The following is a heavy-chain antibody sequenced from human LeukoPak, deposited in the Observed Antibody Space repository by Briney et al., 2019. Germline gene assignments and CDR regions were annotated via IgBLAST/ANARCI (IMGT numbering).Heavy chain of an antibody. J-gene: IGHJ4*02. CDR3: ARVSGDYFDY. D-gene: IGHD1-26*01. Sequence: SETLSLTCAVYGGSFSGYYWSWIRQPPGKGLEWIGEINHSGSTNYNPSLKSRVTISVDTSKNQFSLKLSSVTAADTAVYYCARVSGDYFDYWGQGTLVTVSS. V-gene: IGHV4-34*01. CDR1: GGSFSGYY. CDR2: INHSGST.